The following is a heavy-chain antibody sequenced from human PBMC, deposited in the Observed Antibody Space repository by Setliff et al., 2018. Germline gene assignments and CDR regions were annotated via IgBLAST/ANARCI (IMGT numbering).Heavy chain of an antibody. V-gene: IGHV3-11*04. CDR1: GFTFSGYY. J-gene: IGHJ3*02. Sequence: PGESLTLSCAASGFTFSGYYMTWIRQAPGKGLEWVSYISGSSGGIYYADSVKGRFTISRDNAKKSLYMEMNSLRAEDTAVYYCARDITRDGYNSGAFDIWGQGTMVTVSS. D-gene: IGHD5-12*01. CDR2: ISGSSGGI. CDR3: ARDITRDGYNSGAFDI.